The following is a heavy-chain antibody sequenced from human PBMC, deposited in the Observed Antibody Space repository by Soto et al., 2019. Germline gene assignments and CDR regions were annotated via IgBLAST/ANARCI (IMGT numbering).Heavy chain of an antibody. Sequence: PSETLSLTCTVSGRSISSGEYYWSWLRQHPGKGLEWIGYIYYSGSTYYNPSLKSRVTISVDTSKNQFSLKLSSVTAADTAVYYCARGDRGYGYDWFDPWGQGTLVTVSS. CDR1: GRSISSGEYY. CDR2: IYYSGST. V-gene: IGHV4-31*03. CDR3: ARGDRGYGYDWFDP. D-gene: IGHD5-18*01. J-gene: IGHJ5*02.